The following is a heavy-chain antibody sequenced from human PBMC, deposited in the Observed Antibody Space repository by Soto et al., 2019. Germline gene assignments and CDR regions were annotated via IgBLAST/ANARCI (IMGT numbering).Heavy chain of an antibody. Sequence: GGSLRLSCAASGFTFSSYAMSWVRQAPGKGLEWVSGISGSGGSTYYTDSVKGRFTISRDNSKSTLYLQMNSLRADDTAVYYCAKGGDYYDLLTGYTRDNYYFDYWGQGAQVTVSS. J-gene: IGHJ4*02. CDR1: GFTFSSYA. D-gene: IGHD3-9*01. CDR3: AKGGDYYDLLTGYTRDNYYFDY. CDR2: ISGSGGST. V-gene: IGHV3-23*01.